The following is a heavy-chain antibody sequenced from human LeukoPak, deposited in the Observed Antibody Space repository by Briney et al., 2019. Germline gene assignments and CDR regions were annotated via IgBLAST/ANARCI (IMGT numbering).Heavy chain of an antibody. V-gene: IGHV3-48*03. CDR1: GFTFSSYE. D-gene: IGHD6-13*01. Sequence: GGSLRLSCVVSGFTFSSYEMNWVRQAPGKELEWVSYIRSSGDTIYYADSVKGRFTISRDNAKNSLYLQMNSLRAEDTAVYYCARGGSSSWYEYWYFDLWGRGTLDTVSS. CDR2: IRSSGDTI. CDR3: ARGGSSSWYEYWYFDL. J-gene: IGHJ2*01.